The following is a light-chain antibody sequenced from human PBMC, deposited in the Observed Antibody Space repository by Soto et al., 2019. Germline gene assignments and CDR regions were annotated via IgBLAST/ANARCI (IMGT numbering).Light chain of an antibody. V-gene: IGKV1-39*01. Sequence: DIQMTQSPSSLSASVGDRVTITCQASQDISNYLNWYQQKLGKAPKLLIYKASTLESGVPSRFSGSGSGTDFTLTISSLQPEDFATYYCQQSFSIPITFGQGARLEI. CDR1: QDISNY. CDR2: KAS. J-gene: IGKJ5*01. CDR3: QQSFSIPIT.